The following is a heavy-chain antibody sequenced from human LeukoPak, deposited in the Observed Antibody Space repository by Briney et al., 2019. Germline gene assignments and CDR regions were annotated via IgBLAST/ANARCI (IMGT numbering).Heavy chain of an antibody. Sequence: PSETLSLTCTVSGDFISGRDFHWGWIRQPPGKGLEWIGKIHYGGSSYYKSSLKSRVTMSVGTSKNQFSLKVTSVTAADTAVYYCATDGIEGSSWYGEGSWGQGTLVTVSP. D-gene: IGHD6-13*01. CDR2: IHYGGSS. CDR3: ATDGIEGSSWYGEGS. J-gene: IGHJ5*02. V-gene: IGHV4-39*02. CDR1: GDFISGRDFH.